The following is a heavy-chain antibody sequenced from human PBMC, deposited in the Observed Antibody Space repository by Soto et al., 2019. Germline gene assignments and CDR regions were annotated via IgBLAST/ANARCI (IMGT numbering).Heavy chain of an antibody. CDR3: ARDGDVNTGFGKDY. V-gene: IGHV3-21*01. J-gene: IGHJ4*02. CDR1: GFTFSRVS. Sequence: PGGSLRLSCEASGFTFSRVSMNWVRQVPGKGLEWVASISSGSSDTWYADSVKGRFIISRDNAQNSLYLQMTSLSAEDTAMYYCARDGDVNTGFGKDYWGQGTLVTVSS. CDR2: ISSGSSDT. D-gene: IGHD3-16*01.